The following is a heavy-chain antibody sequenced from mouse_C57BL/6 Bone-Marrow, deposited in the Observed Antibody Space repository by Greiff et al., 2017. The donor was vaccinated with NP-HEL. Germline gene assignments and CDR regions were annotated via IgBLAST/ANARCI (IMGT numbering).Heavy chain of an antibody. J-gene: IGHJ3*01. CDR1: GFTFSSYA. V-gene: IGHV5-9-1*02. CDR2: ISSGGDYI. CDR3: TRGPAWFAY. Sequence: EVKLMESGEGLVKPGGSLKLSCAASGFTFSSYAMSWVRQTPETRLEWVAYISSGGDYIYYADTVKGRFTISRDNATNTLYLQMSSLKSEDTAMYYCTRGPAWFAYWGQGTLVTVSA.